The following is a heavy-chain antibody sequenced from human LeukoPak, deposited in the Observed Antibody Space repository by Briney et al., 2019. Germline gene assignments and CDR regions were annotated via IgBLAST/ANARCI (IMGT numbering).Heavy chain of an antibody. Sequence: PSETLSLTCAVYGGSFSGYNWGWIRQPPGKGLEWIGEINHSGGTNYNPSLKSRVTTSLDTSKNQFSLKLSSVTAADTAFYYCARGGPGYWGQGTLVTVSS. CDR2: INHSGGT. V-gene: IGHV4-34*01. CDR3: ARGGPGY. J-gene: IGHJ4*02. CDR1: GGSFSGYN.